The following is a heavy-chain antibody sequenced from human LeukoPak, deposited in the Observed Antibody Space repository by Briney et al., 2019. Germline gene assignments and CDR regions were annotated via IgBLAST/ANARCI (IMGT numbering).Heavy chain of an antibody. J-gene: IGHJ4*02. CDR2: IYYSWST. CDR3: ERLADRGHSYGLDY. Sequence: SETLSLTCTVSGGSISNYYWSWIRQPPGKGLEWIGYIYYSWSTNYNPSLKTRVTISVNTSNNQISLKLGSVTAADTAVYSCERLADRGHSYGLDYWGQGPLVTVSS. D-gene: IGHD5-18*01. V-gene: IGHV4-59*08. CDR1: GGSISNYY.